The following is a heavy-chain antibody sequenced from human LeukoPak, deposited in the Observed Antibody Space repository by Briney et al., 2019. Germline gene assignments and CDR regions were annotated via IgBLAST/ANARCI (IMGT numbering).Heavy chain of an antibody. Sequence: PSETLSLTCTVSGGSISSSSYYWGWIRQPPGKGLEWIGSIYYSGSTYYNPSLKSRVTISVDTSKNQFSLKLSSVTAADTAVYYCARQPFIAMYYYDSSGYYHIWGQGTMVTVSS. CDR2: IYYSGST. J-gene: IGHJ3*02. D-gene: IGHD3-22*01. V-gene: IGHV4-39*01. CDR1: GGSISSSSYY. CDR3: ARQPFIAMYYYDSSGYYHI.